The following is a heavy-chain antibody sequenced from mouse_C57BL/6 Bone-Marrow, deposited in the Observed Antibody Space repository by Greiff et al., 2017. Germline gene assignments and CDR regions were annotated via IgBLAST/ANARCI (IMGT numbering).Heavy chain of an antibody. V-gene: IGHV2-2*01. J-gene: IGHJ4*01. Sequence: VKLQQSGPGLVQPSQSLSITCTVSGFSLTSYGVHWVRQSPGKGLEWLGVIWSGGSTDYNAAFISRLSIRKDNSKSQVFFKMNSLQADDTAIYYCARVGYYGGSYEAMDYWGQGTSVTVSA. CDR3: ARVGYYGGSYEAMDY. D-gene: IGHD1-1*01. CDR2: IWSGGST. CDR1: GFSLTSYG.